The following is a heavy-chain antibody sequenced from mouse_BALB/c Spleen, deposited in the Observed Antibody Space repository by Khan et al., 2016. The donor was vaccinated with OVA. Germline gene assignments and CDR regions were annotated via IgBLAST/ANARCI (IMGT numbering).Heavy chain of an antibody. V-gene: IGHV5-17*02. D-gene: IGHD6-1*01. J-gene: IGHJ2*01. CDR3: STSYVCRYYFDY. CDR2: ISSDSNTI. CDR1: GFTFTSYG. Sequence: EVELVESGGGLVQSGGSRKLSCAASGFTFTSYGMHWIRQAPDKGLEWVAYISSDSNTIYYADTVKGRFTISRDNPKNTLFLQMTSLRSGDTAMYFYSTSYVCRYYFDYWGQGTTLTVSS.